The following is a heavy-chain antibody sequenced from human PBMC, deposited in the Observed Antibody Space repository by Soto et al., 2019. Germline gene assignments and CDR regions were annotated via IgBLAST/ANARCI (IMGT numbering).Heavy chain of an antibody. J-gene: IGHJ4*02. CDR1: GYTLTELS. D-gene: IGHD6-19*01. Sequence: ASVKVSCKVSGYTLTELSMHWVRQAPGKGLEWMGGFDPEDGETIYAQKFQGRVTMTEDTSTDTAYMELSSLRSEDTAVYYCATVKYSSGWNEGYFDYWGQGTLVTVSS. V-gene: IGHV1-24*01. CDR3: ATVKYSSGWNEGYFDY. CDR2: FDPEDGET.